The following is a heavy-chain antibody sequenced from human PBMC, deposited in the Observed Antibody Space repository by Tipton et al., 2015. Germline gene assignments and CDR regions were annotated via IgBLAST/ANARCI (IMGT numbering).Heavy chain of an antibody. CDR2: IYSGGST. J-gene: IGHJ1*01. Sequence: SLRLSCAASGFTVSSNYMNWVRQAPGKGLEWASFIYSGGSTSYADSVKGRFTISRDNSKNTLYLQMNSLRPEDTALYYCARGRGGPFQHWGQGTLVTVSS. V-gene: IGHV3-53*01. CDR1: GFTVSSNY. D-gene: IGHD2-15*01. CDR3: ARGRGGPFQH.